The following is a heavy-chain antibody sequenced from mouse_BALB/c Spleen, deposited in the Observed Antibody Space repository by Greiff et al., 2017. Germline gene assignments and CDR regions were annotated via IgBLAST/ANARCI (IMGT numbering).Heavy chain of an antibody. V-gene: IGHV14-3*02. CDR2: IDPANGNT. CDR1: GFNIKDTY. D-gene: IGHD1-1*01. J-gene: IGHJ3*01. Sequence: VQLQQSGAELVKPGASVKLSCTASGFNIKDTYMHWVKQRPEQGLEWIGRIDPANGNTKYDPKFQGKATITADTSSNTAYLQLSSLTSEDTAVYYGARGDGFAYWGQGTLVTVSA. CDR3: ARGDGFAY.